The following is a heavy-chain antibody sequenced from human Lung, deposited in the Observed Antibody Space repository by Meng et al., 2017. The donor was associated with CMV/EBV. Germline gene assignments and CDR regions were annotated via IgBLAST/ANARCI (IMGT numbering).Heavy chain of an antibody. Sequence: GESLKISCAASGFTFSDYYMSWIRQAPGKGLEWVSYISSSGTTIYYADSVKGRFTISRDNAKNSLYLQMNSLRDEDTAVYYCARERADYYDTKQTLDYWGLG. V-gene: IGHV3-11*01. CDR3: ARERADYYDTKQTLDY. D-gene: IGHD3-22*01. CDR1: GFTFSDYY. CDR2: ISSSGTTI. J-gene: IGHJ4*02.